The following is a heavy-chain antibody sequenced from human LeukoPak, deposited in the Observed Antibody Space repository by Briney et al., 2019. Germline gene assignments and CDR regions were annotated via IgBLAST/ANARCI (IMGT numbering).Heavy chain of an antibody. Sequence: PGRSLRLSCAASRFTFSSYSMNWVRQAPGKGLEWVSYISSSSSTIYYADSVKGRFTISRDNAKTSLYLQMNSLRAEDTALYYCAKDLGPGSMATSPGFDYWGQGTLVTVSS. CDR3: AKDLGPGSMATSPGFDY. D-gene: IGHD5-24*01. CDR1: RFTFSSYS. J-gene: IGHJ4*02. CDR2: ISSSSSTI. V-gene: IGHV3-48*04.